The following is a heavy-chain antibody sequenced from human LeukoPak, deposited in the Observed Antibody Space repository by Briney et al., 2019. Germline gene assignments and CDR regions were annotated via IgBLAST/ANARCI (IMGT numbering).Heavy chain of an antibody. CDR2: INHSGST. J-gene: IGHJ3*02. V-gene: IGHV4-34*01. Sequence: SETLSLTCAVYGGSFSGYYWSWIRQPPGKGLEWIGEINHSGSTNYNPSLKSRVTISVDTSKNQFSLKLSSVTAADTAVYYCAKAPCYYDSSGYHNAFDIWGQGTMVTVSS. D-gene: IGHD3-22*01. CDR1: GGSFSGYY. CDR3: AKAPCYYDSSGYHNAFDI.